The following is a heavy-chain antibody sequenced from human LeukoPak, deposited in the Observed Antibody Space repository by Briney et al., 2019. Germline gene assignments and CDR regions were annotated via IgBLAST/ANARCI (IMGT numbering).Heavy chain of an antibody. Sequence: GGSLRLSCAASGVTFSSYWVSWVRQAPGKGLEWVANIKQDGSEKYYVDSVKGRFTISRDNAKNSLYLQMNSLRAEDTAVYYCARSPPYYYDSSGYSGRFDYWGQGTLVTVSS. CDR1: GVTFSSYW. CDR3: ARSPPYYYDSSGYSGRFDY. CDR2: IKQDGSEK. D-gene: IGHD3-22*01. J-gene: IGHJ4*02. V-gene: IGHV3-7*01.